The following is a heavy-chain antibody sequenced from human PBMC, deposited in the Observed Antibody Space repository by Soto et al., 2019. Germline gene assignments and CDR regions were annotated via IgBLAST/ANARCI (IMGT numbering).Heavy chain of an antibody. CDR2: ISYDGNNR. D-gene: IGHD3-3*01. J-gene: IGHJ5*02. CDR1: GFTFSDYG. CDR3: AKSLDFKWTFTWIYP. V-gene: IGHV3-30*18. Sequence: GGSLRLSCTASGFTFSDYGIHWVRQAPGKGLEWVAVISYDGNNRYYADSVQGRFTISRDNSKNTLYLEMNSLRAEDTAVYYCAKSLDFKWTFTWIYPWCQGTLLTISS.